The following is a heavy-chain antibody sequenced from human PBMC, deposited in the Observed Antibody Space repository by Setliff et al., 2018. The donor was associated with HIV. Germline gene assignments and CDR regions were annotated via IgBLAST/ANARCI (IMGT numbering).Heavy chain of an antibody. J-gene: IGHJ4*02. V-gene: IGHV2-5*02. CDR2: IDLDDDT. CDR3: VHRQRHRYCSAFDY. CDR1: GLSLTTSGVG. D-gene: IGHD3-16*02. Sequence: SGPTLVNPTPTLTLTCSFSGLSLTTSGVGVGWIRQPPGKALEWLGLIDLDDDTRYSPFIQSRLTITKDTSKNQVVLTLTNLDPVDQGTYYCVHRQRHRYCSAFDYWGQGTPVTVSS.